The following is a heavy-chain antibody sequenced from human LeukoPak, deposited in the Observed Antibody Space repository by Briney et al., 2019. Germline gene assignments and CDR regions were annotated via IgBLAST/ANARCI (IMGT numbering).Heavy chain of an antibody. V-gene: IGHV3-30*02. CDR3: AKSDMGYYFDY. J-gene: IGHJ4*02. Sequence: GGSLRLSCEASGFTFSSFNMHWVRQAPGRGLEWVTFIWDDGNDKHYADSVKGRFTISRDNSKNTLYLQMNSLRAEDTAVYYCAKSDMGYYFDYWGQGTLVTVSS. CDR1: GFTFSSFN. CDR2: IWDDGNDK. D-gene: IGHD1-26*01.